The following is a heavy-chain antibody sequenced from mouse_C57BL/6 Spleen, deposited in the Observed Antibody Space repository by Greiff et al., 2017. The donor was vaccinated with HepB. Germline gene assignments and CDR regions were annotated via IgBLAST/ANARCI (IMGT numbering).Heavy chain of an antibody. V-gene: IGHV1-59*01. D-gene: IGHD1-1*01. J-gene: IGHJ2*01. CDR2: IDPSDSYT. CDR3: ARGDITTAYYFDY. Sequence: QVQLQQPGAELVRPGTSVKLSCKASGYTFTSYWMHWVKQRPGQGLEWIGVIDPSDSYTNYNQKFKGTATLTVDTASSTAYMQLSSLTSEDSAVYYCARGDITTAYYFDYWGQGTTLTVSS. CDR1: GYTFTSYW.